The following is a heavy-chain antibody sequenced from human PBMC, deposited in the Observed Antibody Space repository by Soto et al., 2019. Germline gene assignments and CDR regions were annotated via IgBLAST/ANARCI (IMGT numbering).Heavy chain of an antibody. CDR1: GYTFTSYG. J-gene: IGHJ5*02. V-gene: IGHV1-18*01. CDR3: ARDQEYCISTSCYYWFDP. Sequence: QVQLVQSGAEVKKPGASVKVSCKASGYTFTSYGISWVRQAPGQGLEWMGWISGYNGNTNYAQKFQDRVTMTIDTFTSTVYMELRTLRSDDTAVYYCARDQEYCISTSCYYWFDPWGQGTLVTVSS. CDR2: ISGYNGNT. D-gene: IGHD2-2*01.